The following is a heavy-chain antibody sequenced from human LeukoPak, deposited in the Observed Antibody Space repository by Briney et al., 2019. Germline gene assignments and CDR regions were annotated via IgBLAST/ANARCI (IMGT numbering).Heavy chain of an antibody. Sequence: GGSLRLSCAASGFIFSQYSLNWVRQAPGKGLEWVSHIRSSSETFYADSVKGRFTISRDNARNSLYLQMNNLRGEDTAIYYCARDAGNSGYGCDLWGQGTLVTVSS. CDR3: ARDAGNSGYGCDL. J-gene: IGHJ5*02. CDR2: IRSSSET. V-gene: IGHV3-48*01. CDR1: GFIFSQYS. D-gene: IGHD5-12*01.